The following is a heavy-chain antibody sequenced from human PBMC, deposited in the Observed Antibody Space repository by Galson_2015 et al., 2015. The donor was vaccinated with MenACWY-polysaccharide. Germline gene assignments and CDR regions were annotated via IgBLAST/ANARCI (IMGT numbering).Heavy chain of an antibody. CDR2: IKQDGSEK. CDR3: ARERWVRGVFFDQ. D-gene: IGHD3-10*01. Sequence: SLRLSCAASGFTFSNFWMSWVRQAPGKELEWVASIKQDGSEKYLVDSVKGRFTIPRDNAEKSLFLQMNSLRAEDTAVYYCARERWVRGVFFDQWGQGTLVTVSS. V-gene: IGHV3-7*01. J-gene: IGHJ4*02. CDR1: GFTFSNFW.